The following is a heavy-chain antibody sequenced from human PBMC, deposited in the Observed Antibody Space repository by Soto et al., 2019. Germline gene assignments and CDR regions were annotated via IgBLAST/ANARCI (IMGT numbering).Heavy chain of an antibody. CDR2: IYYSGST. J-gene: IGHJ4*02. Sequence: PSETLSLTCTVSGASIISDYWNWSRQPPGEGLEWIGYIYYSGSTNYNPSLKSRVTISVDTAKNQFSLKLSSVTAADTAVYYCARGTSYWGQGTLVTVSS. V-gene: IGHV4-59*12. CDR3: ARGTSY. CDR1: GASIISDY.